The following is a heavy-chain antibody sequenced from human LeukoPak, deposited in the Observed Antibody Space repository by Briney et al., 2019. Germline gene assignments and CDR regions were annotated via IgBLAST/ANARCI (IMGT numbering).Heavy chain of an antibody. Sequence: SETLSLTCTVSGGSISSYYWSWTRQPPGKGLEWIGYISYSGSPNYKASLMSRITMSVDMSKNHISLRLTSVTAADTAVYYCVGHQGSSTYDYWGQGILVTVSS. CDR3: VGHQGSSTYDY. D-gene: IGHD2/OR15-2a*01. V-gene: IGHV4-59*08. CDR2: ISYSGSP. J-gene: IGHJ4*02. CDR1: GGSISSYY.